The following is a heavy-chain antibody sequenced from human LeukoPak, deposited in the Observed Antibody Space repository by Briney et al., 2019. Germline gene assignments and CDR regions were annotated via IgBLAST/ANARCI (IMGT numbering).Heavy chain of an antibody. J-gene: IGHJ4*02. CDR3: ARELSSRWWGYYFDY. CDR1: GGSFSGYY. D-gene: IGHD6-19*01. V-gene: IGHV4-34*01. Sequence: SETLSLTCAVYGGSFSGYYWSWIRQPPGNGLEWIGEINHSGSTNYNPSLKSRVTISVDTSKNQFSLKLSSVTAADTAVYYCARELSSRWWGYYFDYWGQGTLVTVSS. CDR2: INHSGST.